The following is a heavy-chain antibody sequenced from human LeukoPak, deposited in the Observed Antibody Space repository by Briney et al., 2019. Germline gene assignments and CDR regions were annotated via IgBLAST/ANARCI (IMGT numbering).Heavy chain of an antibody. CDR2: ISYDGSNK. Sequence: PGRSLRLSCAASGFTFSSYGMHWVRQAPGTGLERVAVISYDGSNKYYADSVKGRFTISRDNSKNTLYLQMNSLRAEDTAVYYCAKAAPRWELPGFFDYWGQGTLVTVSS. D-gene: IGHD1-26*01. V-gene: IGHV3-30*18. CDR1: GFTFSSYG. CDR3: AKAAPRWELPGFFDY. J-gene: IGHJ4*02.